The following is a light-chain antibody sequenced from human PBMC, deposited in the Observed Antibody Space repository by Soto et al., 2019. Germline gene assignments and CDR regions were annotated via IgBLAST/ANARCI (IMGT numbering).Light chain of an antibody. CDR2: AAS. CDR1: QSISNY. Sequence: IQMTPSPSSLSASVGDIVTITCRASQSISNYLNWYQQKPGKAPKLLIYAASSLQSGVPSRFSCSGSWTAFTLTISSLQTEDFATYYGQQYYSSPPTFGHGTKVDIK. J-gene: IGKJ1*01. CDR3: QQYYSSPPT. V-gene: IGKV1-39*01.